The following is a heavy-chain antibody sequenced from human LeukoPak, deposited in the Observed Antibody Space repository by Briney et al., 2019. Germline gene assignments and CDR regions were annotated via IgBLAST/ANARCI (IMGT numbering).Heavy chain of an antibody. D-gene: IGHD3-22*01. CDR3: ARDFGSRYYYDSSGSTSL. J-gene: IGHJ4*02. V-gene: IGHV1-18*01. Sequence: ASVKVSCKTSGYTFTNYGISWVRQAPGQGLEWMGWISAYNGNTNYAHKLQGRVTMTTDTSTSTAYMELRSPRSDDTAVYYCARDFGSRYYYDSSGSTSLWGQGTLVTVSS. CDR1: GYTFTNYG. CDR2: ISAYNGNT.